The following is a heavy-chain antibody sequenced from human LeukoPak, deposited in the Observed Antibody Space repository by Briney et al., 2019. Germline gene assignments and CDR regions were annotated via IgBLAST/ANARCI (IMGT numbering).Heavy chain of an antibody. D-gene: IGHD3-10*02. CDR1: GFTVSSNY. CDR2: IYSGGST. J-gene: IGHJ3*02. CDR3: ARDVTTFGIDAFDI. V-gene: IGHV3-66*01. Sequence: GGSLRLSCAASGFTVSSNYMSWVRQAPGTGLEWVSVIYSGGSTYYADSVKGRFTISRDNSKNTLYLQMNSLRAEDTAVYYCARDVTTFGIDAFDIWGQGTMVTVSS.